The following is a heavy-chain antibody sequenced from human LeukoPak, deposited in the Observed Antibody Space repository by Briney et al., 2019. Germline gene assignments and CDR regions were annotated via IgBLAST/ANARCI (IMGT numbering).Heavy chain of an antibody. CDR3: ARDMYYDSSGIYYSDC. CDR1: GFPFSSYE. CDR2: IYRGGST. J-gene: IGHJ4*02. Sequence: PGGSLRLSCAASGFPFSSYEMNWVRQAPGKGLEWVSVIYRGGSTYYADSVKGRCTISRDSSKNTLYLQMNSLRAEDTAVYYCARDMYYDSSGIYYSDCWGQGTLVTVSS. V-gene: IGHV3-53*01. D-gene: IGHD3-22*01.